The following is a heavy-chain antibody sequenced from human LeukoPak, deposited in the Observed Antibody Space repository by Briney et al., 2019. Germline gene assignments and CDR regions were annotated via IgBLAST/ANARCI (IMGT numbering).Heavy chain of an antibody. CDR2: ISYDGSNK. V-gene: IGHV3-30*18. D-gene: IGHD6-13*01. CDR3: AKDRSEAAAAPDY. J-gene: IGHJ4*02. Sequence: GGSLRLSCAASGFPFSSYGMHWVRQAPGKGLEWVAVISYDGSNKYYADSVKGRFTISRDNSKNTPYLQMNSLRAEDTAVYYCAKDRSEAAAAPDYWGQGTLVTVSS. CDR1: GFPFSSYG.